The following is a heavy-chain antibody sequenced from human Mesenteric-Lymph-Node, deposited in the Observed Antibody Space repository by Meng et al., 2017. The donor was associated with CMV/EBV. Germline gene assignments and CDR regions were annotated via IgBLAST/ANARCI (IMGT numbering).Heavy chain of an antibody. J-gene: IGHJ4*02. Sequence: SGFTFDDYGMSWVRQAPGKGLEWVSGINWNGGSTGYADSVKGRFTISRDNAKNSLYLQMNSLRAEDTALYYCARKGPSGSYSHFDYWGQGTLVTVSS. V-gene: IGHV3-20*03. CDR1: GFTFDDYG. D-gene: IGHD1-26*01. CDR3: ARKGPSGSYSHFDY. CDR2: INWNGGST.